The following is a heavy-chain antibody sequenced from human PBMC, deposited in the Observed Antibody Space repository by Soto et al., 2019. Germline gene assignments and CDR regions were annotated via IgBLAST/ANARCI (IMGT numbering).Heavy chain of an antibody. CDR2: ISYDGSNK. CDR3: APLTTVTTMIFYYYGMDV. J-gene: IGHJ6*02. D-gene: IGHD4-17*01. CDR1: GFTFNTFG. V-gene: IGHV3-30*03. Sequence: QVQLVESGGGVVQPGRSLRLSCAASGFTFNTFGMHWVRQAPGKGLEWLAVISYDGSNKYYADSVKGRFTVSRDNSKNTLYLQMNSLRGEDTAVYFCAPLTTVTTMIFYYYGMDVWGQGTTVTVSS.